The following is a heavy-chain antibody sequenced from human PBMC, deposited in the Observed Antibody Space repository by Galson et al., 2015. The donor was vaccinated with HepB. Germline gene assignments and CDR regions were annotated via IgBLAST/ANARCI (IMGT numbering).Heavy chain of an antibody. D-gene: IGHD1-26*01. CDR2: ITPIFGTA. CDR1: GGTFRSFG. CDR3: ARGVRVIGSYDY. V-gene: IGHV1-69*13. J-gene: IGHJ4*02. Sequence: SVKVSCKASGGTFRSFGISWVRQAPGQGLEWMGGITPIFGTANYAQKFQGRVTITADESTSTAYMEVSSLRSEDTAVYYCARGVRVIGSYDYWGQGTLVTVSS.